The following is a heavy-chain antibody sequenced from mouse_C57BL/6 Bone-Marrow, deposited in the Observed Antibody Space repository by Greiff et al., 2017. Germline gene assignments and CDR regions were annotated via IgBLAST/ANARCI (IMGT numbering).Heavy chain of an antibody. CDR3: ARERLSGYFDV. CDR2: IDPSDSYT. Sequence: QVQLQQPGAELVMPGASVKLSCKASGYTFTSYWMHWVKQRPGQGLEWLGEIDPSDSYTNYNQKFKGKSTLTVDKSSSTAYMQLSSLTSEDSAVYYCARERLSGYFDVWGTGTTVTVSS. D-gene: IGHD2-2*01. V-gene: IGHV1-69*01. CDR1: GYTFTSYW. J-gene: IGHJ1*03.